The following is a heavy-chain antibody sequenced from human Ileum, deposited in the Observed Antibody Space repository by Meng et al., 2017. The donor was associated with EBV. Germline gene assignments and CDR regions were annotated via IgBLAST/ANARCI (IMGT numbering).Heavy chain of an antibody. V-gene: IGHV4-4*02. J-gene: IGHJ4*02. CDR3: VRGGTYYLSY. D-gene: IGHD1-26*01. CDR2: MYPTGPT. CDR1: GASNSSDYW. Sequence: SCPVSLSPSMLVSLTCAISGASNSSDYWLSGVRQSPGKGLEWIGEMYPTGPTYYHPSLKGRVSISIDKSKNQLSLKLNSVTAADTAVYYCVRGGTYYLSYWGQGSLVTVSS.